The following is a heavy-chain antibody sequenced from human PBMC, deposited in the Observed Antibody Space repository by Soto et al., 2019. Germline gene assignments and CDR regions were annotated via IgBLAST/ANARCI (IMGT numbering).Heavy chain of an antibody. Sequence: EVHLLESGGDLVQPGGSLRLSCASSGFTFTNYAMTWFRQAPGKGLQWVSTITNTGDTTYYADSVKGRFTISRDNSKNTLFLQMNSLRAEDTATYFCAKTAGDSGYYYVDFWGQGTLVTVSS. V-gene: IGHV3-23*01. J-gene: IGHJ4*02. CDR3: AKTAGDSGYYYVDF. CDR2: ITNTGDTT. D-gene: IGHD3-22*01. CDR1: GFTFTNYA.